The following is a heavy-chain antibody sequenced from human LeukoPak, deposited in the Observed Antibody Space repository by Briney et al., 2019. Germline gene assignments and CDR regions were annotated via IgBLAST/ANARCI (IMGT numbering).Heavy chain of an antibody. CDR2: INTAGRST. V-gene: IGHV3-74*01. CDR3: ASDFGGSRIQPGSDF. D-gene: IGHD1-14*01. J-gene: IGHJ4*02. Sequence: RGCLRLSRAASRFTFSSYWMHSVRQAPGKRLGWVSRINTAGRSTTYAASVKGRFTISRNNSKNTLYLQMNSLTAEDTALYYCASDFGGSRIQPGSDFWGQGSLVIVSS. CDR1: RFTFSSYW.